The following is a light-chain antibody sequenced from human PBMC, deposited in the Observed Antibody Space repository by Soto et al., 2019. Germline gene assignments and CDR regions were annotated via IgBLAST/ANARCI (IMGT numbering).Light chain of an antibody. CDR1: QGINSA. Sequence: AIQLTQSPSSLSASVGDRVTITCRASQGINSALAWYQQKPGKAPKLLIYDASTLESGVPSGFSGSGSGTDFTLTISSLQPEAFATYYCQQFYSYPFTFGPGTKVDIK. V-gene: IGKV1-13*02. J-gene: IGKJ3*01. CDR3: QQFYSYPFT. CDR2: DAS.